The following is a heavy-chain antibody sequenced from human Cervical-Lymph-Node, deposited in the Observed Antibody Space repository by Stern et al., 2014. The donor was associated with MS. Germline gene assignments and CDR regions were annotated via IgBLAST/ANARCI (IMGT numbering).Heavy chain of an antibody. CDR3: ARIFRIAARRGALSP. V-gene: IGHV2-26*01. Sequence: ESGPVLVKPTETLTLTCTVSGFSLSNARMGVSWIRQPPGKALEWLAHIFSNDEKSYSTSLKSRLPISKDTSKSQVVLTMTNMDPVDTATYYCARIFRIAARRGALSPWGQGTLVTVSS. J-gene: IGHJ5*02. CDR1: GFSLSNARMG. D-gene: IGHD6-6*01. CDR2: IFSNDEK.